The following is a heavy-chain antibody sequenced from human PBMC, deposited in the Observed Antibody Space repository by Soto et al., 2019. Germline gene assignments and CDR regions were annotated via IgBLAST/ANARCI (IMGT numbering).Heavy chain of an antibody. CDR1: GYTFTSYG. CDR3: ARDLYGSGSYYYYYYYGMDV. Sequence: GASVKVSCKASGYTFTSYGISWVRQAPGQGLEWMGWISAYNGNTNYAQKLQGRVTMTTDTSTSTAYMELRSLRSDDTAVYYCARDLYGSGSYYYYYYYGMDVWGQGTTVTVSS. J-gene: IGHJ6*02. D-gene: IGHD3-10*01. V-gene: IGHV1-18*01. CDR2: ISAYNGNT.